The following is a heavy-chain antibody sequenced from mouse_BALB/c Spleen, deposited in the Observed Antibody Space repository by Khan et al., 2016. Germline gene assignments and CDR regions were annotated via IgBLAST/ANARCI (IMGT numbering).Heavy chain of an antibody. Sequence: QIQLVQSGPELKKPGETVKISCKASGYTFTNSGMNWVKQAPGKGLKRVGWINTYTGEPTYADDFKGRFAFSWETSASTAYLQINNLKNEDMTTYFCARGGMVTTRWYFDVWGAGTPVTVYS. D-gene: IGHD2-2*01. CDR3: ARGGMVTTRWYFDV. J-gene: IGHJ1*01. V-gene: IGHV9-1*02. CDR2: INTYTGEP. CDR1: GYTFTNSG.